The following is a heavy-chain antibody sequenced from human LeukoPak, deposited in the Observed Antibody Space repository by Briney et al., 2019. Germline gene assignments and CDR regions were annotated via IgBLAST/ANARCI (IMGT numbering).Heavy chain of an antibody. J-gene: IGHJ4*02. CDR2: LWYDGSNK. D-gene: IGHD3-9*01. CDR3: ARDPGGSLRYFDWSYYFDY. V-gene: IGHV3-33*01. CDR1: GFTFSSYG. Sequence: GRSLRLSCAASGFTFSSYGMHWVRQAPGKGLEWVAVLWYDGSNKYYADSVRGRFTISRDNSKNTLYLQMNSLRAEDTAVYYCARDPGGSLRYFDWSYYFDYWGQGTLVTVSS.